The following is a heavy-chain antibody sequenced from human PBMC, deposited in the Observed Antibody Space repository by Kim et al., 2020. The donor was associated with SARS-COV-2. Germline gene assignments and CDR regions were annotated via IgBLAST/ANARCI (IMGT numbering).Heavy chain of an antibody. CDR3: ARAGEFWSGYSGSDYYYGMDV. Sequence: SETLSLTCTVSGGSISSYYWSWIRQPPGKGLEWIGYIYYSGSTNYNPSLKSRVTISVDTSKNQFSLKLSSVTAADTAVYYCARAGEFWSGYSGSDYYYGMDVWGQGTTVTVSS. J-gene: IGHJ6*02. CDR1: GGSISSYY. CDR2: IYYSGST. V-gene: IGHV4-59*01. D-gene: IGHD3-3*01.